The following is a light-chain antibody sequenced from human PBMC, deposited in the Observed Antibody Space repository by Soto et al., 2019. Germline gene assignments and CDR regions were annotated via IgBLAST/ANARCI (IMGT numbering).Light chain of an antibody. CDR3: QQYGSSPPWT. Sequence: EIVLTQSPGTLSLSPGERATLSCMASQSVSSSYLAWYQQKPGQAPRLLIYGASIRATGIPDRFSGSGSGTDFTLTISRLEPEDFAVYYCQQYGSSPPWTFGQGTKVEIK. CDR1: QSVSSSY. J-gene: IGKJ1*01. CDR2: GAS. V-gene: IGKV3-20*01.